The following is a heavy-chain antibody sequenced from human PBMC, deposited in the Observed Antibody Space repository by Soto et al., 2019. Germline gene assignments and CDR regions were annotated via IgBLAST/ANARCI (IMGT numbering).Heavy chain of an antibody. CDR2: ISGGGATT. J-gene: IGHJ1*01. CDR3: ATHRTTVTTNFQH. CDR1: GFTFSNCA. Sequence: GGSLRLSCAASGFTFSNCAMTWVRQAPGKGLEWVSSISGGGATTFYADSVKGRFTISRDNSKNTLYVQMNSLRAEDTAVYYCATHRTTVTTNFQHWGRGTLVTVSS. V-gene: IGHV3-23*01. D-gene: IGHD4-4*01.